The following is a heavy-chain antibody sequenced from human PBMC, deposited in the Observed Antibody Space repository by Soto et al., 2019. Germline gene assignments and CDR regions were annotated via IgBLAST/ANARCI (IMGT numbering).Heavy chain of an antibody. J-gene: IGHJ4*02. CDR2: ISAYNGNT. CDR3: ARSLLSYDSSGYSAY. V-gene: IGHV1-18*04. CDR1: GYTLTSYG. Sequence: ASLNVSFKASGYTLTSYGISWVRQAPGQGLEWMGWISAYNGNTNYAQKLQGRVTMTTDTSTSTAYMELRSLRSDDTAVYYCARSLLSYDSSGYSAYWGQGTLVTVSS. D-gene: IGHD3-22*01.